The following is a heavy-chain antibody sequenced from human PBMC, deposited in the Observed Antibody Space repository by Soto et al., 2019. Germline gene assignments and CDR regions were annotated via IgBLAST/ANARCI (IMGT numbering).Heavy chain of an antibody. CDR2: VSPGGDVP. CDR1: GFTFSSFV. CDR3: VRRAITATTKWGAFDV. V-gene: IGHV3-23*01. D-gene: IGHD1-20*01. Sequence: RRLSCAASGFTFSSFVMNWVRQAPGKGLEWVSTVSPGGDVPHYTDSVKGRFTISRDNSRRTLHLQMDSLRAEDAAVYFCVRRAITATTKWGAFDVWGQGTVVTV. J-gene: IGHJ3*01.